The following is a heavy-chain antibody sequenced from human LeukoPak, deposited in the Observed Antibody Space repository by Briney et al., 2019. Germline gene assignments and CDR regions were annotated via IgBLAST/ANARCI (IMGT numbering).Heavy chain of an antibody. V-gene: IGHV1-3*03. CDR1: GYTFTSYA. D-gene: IGHD5-18*01. CDR2: INAGNGNT. Sequence: ASVKVSCKASGYTFTSYAVHWVRQAPGQRLEWMGWINAGNGNTKYSQEFQGRVTITRDTSASTAYMELSSLRSEDMAVYYCARGQLWSITFDYWGQGTLVTVSS. CDR3: ARGQLWSITFDY. J-gene: IGHJ4*02.